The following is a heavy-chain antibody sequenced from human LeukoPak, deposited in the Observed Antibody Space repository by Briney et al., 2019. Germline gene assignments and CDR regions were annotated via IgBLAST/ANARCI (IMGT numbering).Heavy chain of an antibody. D-gene: IGHD2-2*01. J-gene: IGHJ4*02. V-gene: IGHV3-53*01. CDR3: AGDSSNSYDNLPSFDD. CDR1: GLTVSNNY. Sequence: GGSLTLACAPSGLTVSNNYMNWARHARGEGLEWVSIIYSGDNTYYTGTVKGRFTISRDNSKNTLYLQMSSLRAEETAVYYCAGDSSNSYDNLPSFDDWGQGTLVTVSS. CDR2: IYSGDNT.